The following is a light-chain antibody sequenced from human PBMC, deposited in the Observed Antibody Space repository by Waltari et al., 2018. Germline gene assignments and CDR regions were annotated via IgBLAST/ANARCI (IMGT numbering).Light chain of an antibody. CDR1: QSLVHSDGHIY. CDR3: MQSTHWPPWT. CDR2: KVS. V-gene: IGKV2-30*02. J-gene: IGKJ1*01. Sequence: DVVLTQSPLSLPVTLGQPASFPCRSTQSLVHSDGHIYLHWFHQRPGQSPRRLIYKVSNRDSGVPGRFSGSGSGTDFTLKISRVEAEDVGVYYCMQSTHWPPWTFGQGTRVEIK.